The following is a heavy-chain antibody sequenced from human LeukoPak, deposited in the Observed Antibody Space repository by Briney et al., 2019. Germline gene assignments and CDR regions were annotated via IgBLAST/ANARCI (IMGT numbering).Heavy chain of an antibody. V-gene: IGHV3-21*01. CDR3: ARDLMTTVATADY. Sequence: PGGSLRPSCAASGFTFSSYSMNWVRQAPGKGLEWVSSISSSSSYIYYADSVKGRFTISRDNAKNSLYLQMNSLRAEDTAVYYCARDLMTTVATADYWGQGTLVTVSS. D-gene: IGHD4-11*01. CDR2: ISSSSSYI. J-gene: IGHJ4*02. CDR1: GFTFSSYS.